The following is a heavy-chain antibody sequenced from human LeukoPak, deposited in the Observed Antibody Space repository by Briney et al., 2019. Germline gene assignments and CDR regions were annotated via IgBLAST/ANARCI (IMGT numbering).Heavy chain of an antibody. CDR1: GGPISSYY. CDR3: ARDQLNWFDP. V-gene: IGHV4-59*01. J-gene: IGHJ5*02. D-gene: IGHD5-24*01. CDR2: IYYSGST. Sequence: SETLSLTCTVSGGPISSYYWSWIRQPPGKGLEWIGYIYYSGSTNYNPSLKSRVTISVDTSKNQFSLKLSSVTAADTAVYYCARDQLNWFDPWGQGTLVTVSS.